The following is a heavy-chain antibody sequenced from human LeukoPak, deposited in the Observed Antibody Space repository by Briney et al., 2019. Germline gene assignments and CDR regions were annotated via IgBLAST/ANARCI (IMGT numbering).Heavy chain of an antibody. J-gene: IGHJ4*02. Sequence: PSETLSLTCAGYGRSFRGDYWSWIRQPPGTGLDWIGEINHSRSTNYNPSLKSRVTISVDTSKNQFSLKLSSVTAADTAVYYCAREAGYSSGYYYFDYWGQGTLVTVSS. CDR1: GRSFRGDY. D-gene: IGHD6-19*01. CDR2: INHSRST. CDR3: AREAGYSSGYYYFDY. V-gene: IGHV4-34*01.